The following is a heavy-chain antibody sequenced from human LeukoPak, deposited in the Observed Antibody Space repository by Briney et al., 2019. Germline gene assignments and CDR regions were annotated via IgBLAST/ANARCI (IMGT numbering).Heavy chain of an antibody. CDR1: GYTFTGYY. V-gene: IGHV1-2*02. CDR2: INPNSGGT. D-gene: IGHD3-3*02. Sequence: GASVKVSCKASGYTFTGYYMHWVRQAPGQGLEWMGWINPNSGGTNYAQKFQGRVTMTRDTSISTACMELSRLRSDDTAVYYCAREEYIFGYISLYYFDYWGQGTLVTVSS. CDR3: AREEYIFGYISLYYFDY. J-gene: IGHJ4*02.